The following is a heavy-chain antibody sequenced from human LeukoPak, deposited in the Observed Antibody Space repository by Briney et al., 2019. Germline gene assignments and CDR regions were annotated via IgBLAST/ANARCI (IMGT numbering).Heavy chain of an antibody. CDR1: GFTFSSYG. J-gene: IGHJ4*02. D-gene: IGHD3-10*01. CDR2: IWYDGSNK. CDR3: ARTYYYGSGSYYSPFDY. Sequence: PGGSLRLSCAASGFTFSSYGMHWVRQAPGKGLEWVAVIWYDGSNKYYADSVKGRFTISRDNSKNSLYLQMNSLRTEDTALYYCARTYYYGSGSYYSPFDYWGQGTLVTVSS. V-gene: IGHV3-33*03.